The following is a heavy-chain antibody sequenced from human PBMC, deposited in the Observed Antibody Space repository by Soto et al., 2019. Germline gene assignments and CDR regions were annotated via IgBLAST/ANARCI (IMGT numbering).Heavy chain of an antibody. CDR2: VHYSGST. CDR3: ARVKEVLRYFDWLFPEFFDS. D-gene: IGHD3-9*01. CDR1: GDTISTGGYT. Sequence: SETLSLTCDVSGDTISTGGYTWSWIRQPPGKGLEWIGYVHYSGSTNYNPSLKSRVTISVDTSKNQFSLKLNSVTAADTAIYYCARVKEVLRYFDWLFPEFFDSWGQGTLVTVSS. V-gene: IGHV4-61*08. J-gene: IGHJ4*02.